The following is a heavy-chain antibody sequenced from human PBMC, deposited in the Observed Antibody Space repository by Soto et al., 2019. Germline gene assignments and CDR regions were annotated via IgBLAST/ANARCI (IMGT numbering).Heavy chain of an antibody. CDR3: AKGDYDSSDHYYAGALRAFDI. J-gene: IGHJ3*02. CDR2: ISYDGSNK. D-gene: IGHD3-22*01. Sequence: PGGSLRLSCAASGFTFSSYGMHWVRQAPGKGLEWVAVISYDGSNKYYADSVKGRFTISRDNSKNTLYLQMNSLRAEDTAVYYCAKGDYDSSDHYYAGALRAFDIWGQGTMVTVSS. V-gene: IGHV3-30*18. CDR1: GFTFSSYG.